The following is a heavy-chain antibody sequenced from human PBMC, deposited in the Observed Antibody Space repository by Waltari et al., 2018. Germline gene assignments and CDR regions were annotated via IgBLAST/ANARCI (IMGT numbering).Heavy chain of an antibody. J-gene: IGHJ5*02. CDR2: IYYSGST. Sequence: QVQLQESGPGLVKPSETLSLTCTVSGGSISSYYWSWIRQPPGKGLEWIGYIYYSGSTNYNPSLKSRVTISVDTSKNQFSLKLSSVTAADTAVYYCARDLGWQPPQNWFDPWGQGTLVTVSS. CDR3: ARDLGWQPPQNWFDP. CDR1: GGSISSYY. V-gene: IGHV4-59*01. D-gene: IGHD7-27*01.